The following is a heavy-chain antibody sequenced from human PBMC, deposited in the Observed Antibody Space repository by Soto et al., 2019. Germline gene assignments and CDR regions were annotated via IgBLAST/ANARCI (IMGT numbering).Heavy chain of an antibody. J-gene: IGHJ4*02. V-gene: IGHV3-23*01. Sequence: GGSLRLSCAASGFTFNNYAMHWVRQAPGTGLEWVSSLSSSRVTTHYADSVKGRFTISRDNSKNTLYLQMNSLRAEDTALYYCAKDVSGSGSSLYFDSWGQGTLVTVSS. CDR3: AKDVSGSGSSLYFDS. CDR2: LSSSRVTT. D-gene: IGHD3-10*01. CDR1: GFTFNNYA.